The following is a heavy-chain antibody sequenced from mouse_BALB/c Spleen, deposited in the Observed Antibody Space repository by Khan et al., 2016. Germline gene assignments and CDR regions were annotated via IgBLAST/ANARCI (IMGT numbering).Heavy chain of an antibody. D-gene: IGHD1-2*01. J-gene: IGHJ4*01. CDR3: ARVNHYFGQGAMDF. CDR1: GFTFSGYA. Sequence: EVELVESGGGLVKPGGSLKLSCAAPGFTFSGYAMSWVRQTPEKRLEWVASITGGGSSYYPDSVKGRFTISRDNARNILYLQMTSLRSEDTAMYYWARVNHYFGQGAMDFWGQGTSITVSS. CDR2: ITGGGSS. V-gene: IGHV5-6-5*01.